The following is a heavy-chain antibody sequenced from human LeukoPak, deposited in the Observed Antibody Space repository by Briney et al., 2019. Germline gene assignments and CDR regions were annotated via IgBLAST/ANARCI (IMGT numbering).Heavy chain of an antibody. J-gene: IGHJ5*02. D-gene: IGHD3-10*01. V-gene: IGHV1-2*02. CDR1: GYTFTGYY. CDR3: ARDRITMVRGVKYNWFDP. Sequence: GASVKVSCKASGYTFTGYYMHWVRQAPGQGLEWMGWINSNSGGTNYAQKFQGRVTMTRDTSISTAYMELSRLRSGDTAVYYCARDRITMVRGVKYNWFDPWGQGTLVTVSS. CDR2: INSNSGGT.